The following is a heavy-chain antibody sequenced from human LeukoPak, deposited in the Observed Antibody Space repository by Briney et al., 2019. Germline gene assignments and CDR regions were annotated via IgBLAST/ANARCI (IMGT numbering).Heavy chain of an antibody. CDR1: GGSISSSNW. CDR3: ARYVVYGSGIYYFDY. CDR2: IYHSGST. J-gene: IGHJ4*02. Sequence: SETLSLTCAVSGGSISSSNWWSWVRQPPGKGLEWIGEIYHSGSTNYNPSLKSRVTISVDTSKNQFSLKLTSVTAADTTVYYCARYVVYGSGIYYFDYWGQGTLVTVSS. D-gene: IGHD3-10*01. V-gene: IGHV4-4*02.